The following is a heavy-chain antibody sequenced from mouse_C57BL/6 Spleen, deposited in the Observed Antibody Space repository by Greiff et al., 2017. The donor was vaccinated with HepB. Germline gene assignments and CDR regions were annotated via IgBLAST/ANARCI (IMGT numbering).Heavy chain of an antibody. CDR1: GYTFTSYW. D-gene: IGHD2-5*01. J-gene: IGHJ3*01. CDR3: AREGYYSNSRFAY. V-gene: IGHV1-55*01. Sequence: QVQLQQPGAELVKPGASVKMSCKASGYTFTSYWITWVKQRPGQGLEWIGDIYPGSGSTNYNEKFKSKATLTVDTSSSTAYMQLSSLTSEDSAVYYCAREGYYSNSRFAYWGQGTLVTVSA. CDR2: IYPGSGST.